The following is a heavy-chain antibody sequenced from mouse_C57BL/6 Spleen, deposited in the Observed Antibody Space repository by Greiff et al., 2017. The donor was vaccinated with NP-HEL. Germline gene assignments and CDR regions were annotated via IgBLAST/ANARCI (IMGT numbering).Heavy chain of an antibody. Sequence: QVQLKQSGAELVRPGTSVKMSCKASGYTFTNYWIGWAKQRPGHGLEWIGDIYPGGGYTNYNEKFKGKATLTADKSSSTAYMQFSSLTSEDSAIYYCARRAGTWYFDYWGQGTTLTVSS. J-gene: IGHJ2*01. CDR2: IYPGGGYT. D-gene: IGHD4-1*01. CDR1: GYTFTNYW. CDR3: ARRAGTWYFDY. V-gene: IGHV1-63*01.